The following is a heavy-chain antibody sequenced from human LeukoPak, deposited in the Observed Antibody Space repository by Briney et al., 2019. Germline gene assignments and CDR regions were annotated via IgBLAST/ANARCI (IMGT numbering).Heavy chain of an antibody. CDR2: IIPIFGTA. CDR3: ARVVVAADYYFDY. D-gene: IGHD2-15*01. V-gene: IGHV1-69*01. J-gene: IGHJ4*02. CDR1: GGTSSSYA. Sequence: ASVKVSCKASGGTSSSYAISWVRQAPGQGLEWMGGIIPIFGTANYAQKFQGRVTITADESTSTAYMELSSLRSEDTAVYYCARVVVAADYYFDYWGQGTLVTVSS.